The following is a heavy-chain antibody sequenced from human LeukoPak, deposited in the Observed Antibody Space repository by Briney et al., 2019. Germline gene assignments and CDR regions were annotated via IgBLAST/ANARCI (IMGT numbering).Heavy chain of an antibody. CDR2: MNPDSGNT. J-gene: IGHJ6*03. CDR3: ARGGYDFWSGYFQYYYYYYMDV. D-gene: IGHD3-3*01. Sequence: ASVKVSCKASGYTFTSYDINWVRQATGQGLEWMGWMNPDSGNTGYAQNFQGRVTITRNTSISTAYMELSSLRSEDTAVYYCARGGYDFWSGYFQYYYYYYMDVWGKGTTVTVSS. CDR1: GYTFTSYD. V-gene: IGHV1-8*03.